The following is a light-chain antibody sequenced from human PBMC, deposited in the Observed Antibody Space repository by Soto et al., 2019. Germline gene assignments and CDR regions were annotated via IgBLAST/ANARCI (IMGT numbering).Light chain of an antibody. CDR1: SSDVGSYNL. J-gene: IGLJ1*01. V-gene: IGLV2-23*01. CDR3: CSYAGSNTNYV. Sequence: QSVLTRPASVSGSPGQSITISCTGTSSDVGSYNLVSWYQQHPGKAPKLMIYEGSKRPSGVSNRFSGSKSGNTASLTISGLQAEDEADYYCCSYAGSNTNYVFGTGTKLTVL. CDR2: EGS.